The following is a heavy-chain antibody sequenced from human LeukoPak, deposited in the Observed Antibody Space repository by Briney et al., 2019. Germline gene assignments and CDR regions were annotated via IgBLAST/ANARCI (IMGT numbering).Heavy chain of an antibody. CDR2: ISGSGDTT. Sequence: GGSLRLSCAASEFTFSSYAMSWVRQAPGKGLEWVSLISGSGDTTHYADSVKGRFTISKDNSENTLYLQMNSLRAEDTALYYCAKSPGGWFFDYWGQGALVTVSS. J-gene: IGHJ4*02. CDR3: AKSPGGWFFDY. V-gene: IGHV3-23*01. CDR1: EFTFSSYA. D-gene: IGHD6-19*01.